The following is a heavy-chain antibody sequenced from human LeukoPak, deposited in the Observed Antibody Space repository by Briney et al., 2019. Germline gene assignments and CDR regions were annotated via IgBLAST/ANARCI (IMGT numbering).Heavy chain of an antibody. J-gene: IGHJ4*02. V-gene: IGHV3-30*09. CDR3: ARDYSSSFDY. CDR1: GFTFRNYA. CDR2: ISYDGDIK. Sequence: GGSLRLSCAASGFTFRNYAIHWVRQAPGKGLEWVAFISYDGDIKYYADSVKGRFAISRDNSKNTLYLQMNSLRAEDTAVYYCARDYSSSFDYWGQGTLVTVSS. D-gene: IGHD6-6*01.